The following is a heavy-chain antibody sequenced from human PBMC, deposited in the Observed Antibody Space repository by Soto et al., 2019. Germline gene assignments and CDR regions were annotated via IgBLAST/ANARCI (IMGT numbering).Heavy chain of an antibody. CDR1: GFTFDNYA. D-gene: IGHD6-13*01. CDR3: ARDNGIAGSFDP. Sequence: GGSLRLSCAASGFTFDNYAMHWVRQAPGKGLEWVSYISISSRTIYYADSVKGRFTISRDDAKNSLYLQMNSLRDEDTSVYYCARDNGIAGSFDPWGQGTLVTVSS. J-gene: IGHJ5*02. V-gene: IGHV3-48*02. CDR2: ISISSRTI.